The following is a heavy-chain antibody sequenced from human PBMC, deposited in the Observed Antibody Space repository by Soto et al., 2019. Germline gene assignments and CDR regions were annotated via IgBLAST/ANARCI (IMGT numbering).Heavy chain of an antibody. CDR3: VKGLYDTLIYGYYHYYGLDV. CDR2: ISFDGSNK. V-gene: IGHV3-30*18. J-gene: IGHJ6*02. D-gene: IGHD2-2*03. Sequence: QAQLVESGGGVVQPGGSLRLSCAASGFSFESNGMHWVRRAPGKGLEWVAGISFDGSNKYYRDSVRGRFAIFRDNSKKTLSLQMNSLNLDDTATYFFVKGLYDTLIYGYYHYYGLDVWGQWTTVTVSS. CDR1: GFSFESNG.